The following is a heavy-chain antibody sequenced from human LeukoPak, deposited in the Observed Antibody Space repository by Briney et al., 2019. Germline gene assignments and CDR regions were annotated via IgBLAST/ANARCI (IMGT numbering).Heavy chain of an antibody. J-gene: IGHJ4*02. CDR1: GFTFCSYW. CDR2: IKQGGSEK. V-gene: IGHV3-7*01. CDR3: AAYYSSSWDY. Sequence: GGSLRLSCTASGFTFCSYWMSWVRQSPGKAREGVDNIKQGGSEKQYVDSVKGRFTISRDNAKNLVYLQMNSLRAEDTAMYYCAAYYSSSWDYWGQGTLVTVSA. D-gene: IGHD6-13*01.